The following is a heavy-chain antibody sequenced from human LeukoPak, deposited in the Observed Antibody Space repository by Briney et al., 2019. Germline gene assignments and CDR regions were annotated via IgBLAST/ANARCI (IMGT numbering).Heavy chain of an antibody. Sequence: GGSLRLSCAASGFTFSTYAMHWGRQAPGKGLEWVAVTSSDGTVKYYPDSVKGRFTISRDNSENTLYLQVNSLRPEDTGVYYCARDPVPAAARHFDYWGQGTLVTVSS. CDR1: GFTFSTYA. D-gene: IGHD2-2*01. CDR3: ARDPVPAAARHFDY. J-gene: IGHJ4*01. CDR2: TSSDGTVK. V-gene: IGHV3-30-3*01.